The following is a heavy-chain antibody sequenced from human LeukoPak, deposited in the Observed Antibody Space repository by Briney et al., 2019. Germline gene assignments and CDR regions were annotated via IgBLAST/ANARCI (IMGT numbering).Heavy chain of an antibody. D-gene: IGHD4/OR15-4a*01. CDR3: ARGALRRYHYYGANGTDY. J-gene: IGHJ4*02. CDR1: GGSFSGYY. Sequence: SETLSLTCGVYGGSFSGYYLSWIRQPPGKGLEWIGEITHSGATNYNPSLKNRVTLLLDTSKNQLSLILTSVTAADTAVYYCARGALRRYHYYGANGTDYWGQGSLVTVSS. V-gene: IGHV4-34*01. CDR2: ITHSGAT.